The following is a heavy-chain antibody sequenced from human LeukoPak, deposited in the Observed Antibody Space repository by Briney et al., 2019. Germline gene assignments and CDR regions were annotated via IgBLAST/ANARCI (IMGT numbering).Heavy chain of an antibody. Sequence: GGSLRLSCAASGFTFSGSAMHWVRQASGKGLEWVGRIRSKANSYATAYAASVKGRFTISRDGSKNTAYLQMNSLKTEDTAVYYCTRPEYSSGWYLGYWGQGTLVTVSS. CDR2: IRSKANSYAT. CDR3: TRPEYSSGWYLGY. V-gene: IGHV3-73*01. CDR1: GFTFSGSA. D-gene: IGHD6-19*01. J-gene: IGHJ4*02.